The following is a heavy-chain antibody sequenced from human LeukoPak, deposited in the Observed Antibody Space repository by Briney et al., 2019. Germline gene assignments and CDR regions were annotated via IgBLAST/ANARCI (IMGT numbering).Heavy chain of an antibody. CDR2: ISSSSSYI. CDR3: ARVKEASAFDI. D-gene: IGHD5-12*01. J-gene: IGHJ3*02. V-gene: IGHV3-21*01. Sequence: GGSLRLSCAASGFTFSSYSMNWVRQAPGKGLEWVSSISSSSSYIYYADSVKGRSTISRDNAKNSLYLQMNSLRAEDTAVYYCARVKEASAFDIWGQGTMVTASS. CDR1: GFTFSSYS.